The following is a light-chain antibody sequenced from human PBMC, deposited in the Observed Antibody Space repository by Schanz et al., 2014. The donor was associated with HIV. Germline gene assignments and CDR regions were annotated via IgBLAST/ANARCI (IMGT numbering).Light chain of an antibody. J-gene: IGLJ1*01. CDR3: AAWDDSLNGYV. V-gene: IGLV1-44*01. CDR2: SNN. Sequence: QSVLTQPPSASGTPGQRVTISCSGSSSNFRSNAVNWYQQLPGTAPKLLIYSNNQRPSGVPDRFSGSKSGTSASLAISGLQSEDEADYYCAAWDDSLNGYVFGTGTKLTVL. CDR1: SSNFRSNA.